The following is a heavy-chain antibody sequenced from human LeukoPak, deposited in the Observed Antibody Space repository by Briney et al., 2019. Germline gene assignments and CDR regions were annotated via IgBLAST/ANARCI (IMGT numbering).Heavy chain of an antibody. D-gene: IGHD6-13*01. Sequence: SETLSLTCTVSGGSISSYYWSWIRQPPGKGLEWIGYIYYSGSTNYNPSLKSRVTISVDTSKNQFSLKLSSVTAADTAVYYCARDSIAAPVFCYFDSWGQGTLVTVSS. CDR2: IYYSGST. CDR1: GGSISSYY. CDR3: ARDSIAAPVFCYFDS. V-gene: IGHV4-59*12. J-gene: IGHJ4*02.